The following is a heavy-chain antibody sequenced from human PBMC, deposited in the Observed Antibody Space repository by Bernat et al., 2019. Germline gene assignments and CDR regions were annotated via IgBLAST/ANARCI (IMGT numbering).Heavy chain of an antibody. D-gene: IGHD1-26*01. CDR3: STGGYFLDY. J-gene: IGHJ4*02. CDR1: GFTFSNAW. V-gene: IGHV3-15*07. CDR2: ITSTADGGTT. Sequence: EVQLVESGGGLVRPGGSLRLSCAGSGFTFSNAWMNWVRQAPGRGLAWVARITSTADGGTTDYAAPVKGRFTISRDDSKNTVYVQMNSLKTEDTAVYYCSTGGYFLDYWGQGTLVTVSS.